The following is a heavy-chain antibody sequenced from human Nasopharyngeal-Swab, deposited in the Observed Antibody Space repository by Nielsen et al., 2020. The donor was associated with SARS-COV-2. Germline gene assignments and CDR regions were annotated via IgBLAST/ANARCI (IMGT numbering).Heavy chain of an antibody. CDR2: ISGSGGST. Sequence: GESLKISCAASGFTFSSYAMSWVRQAPGKGLEWVSAISGSGGSTYYADSVKGRFTISRDNSKNTLYLQMNSLRAEDTAVYYCAKGGSHQLLSNLWDYYYMDVWGKGTTVTVSS. V-gene: IGHV3-23*01. CDR3: AKGGSHQLLSNLWDYYYMDV. CDR1: GFTFSSYA. J-gene: IGHJ6*03. D-gene: IGHD2-2*01.